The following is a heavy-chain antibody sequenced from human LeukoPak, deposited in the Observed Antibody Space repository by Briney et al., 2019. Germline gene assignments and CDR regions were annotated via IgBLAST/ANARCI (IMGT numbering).Heavy chain of an antibody. D-gene: IGHD5-12*01. J-gene: IGHJ4*02. CDR2: ISYSGST. Sequence: PSETLSLTCTVSGGSFSSSSYYWGWLRRPPEKGLEWIGYISYSGSTNFNPSLKSRVTISVDTSKNQFSLKLSSVTAADTAVYYCVRSAQGRGGYAFDYWGQGTLVTVSS. V-gene: IGHV4-61*05. CDR3: VRSAQGRGGYAFDY. CDR1: GGSFSSSSYY.